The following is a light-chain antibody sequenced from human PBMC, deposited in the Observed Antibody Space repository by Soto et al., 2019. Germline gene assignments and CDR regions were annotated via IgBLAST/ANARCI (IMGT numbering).Light chain of an antibody. J-gene: IGKJ4*01. Sequence: EIVMTQSPATLSVSPGERATLSCMASQSVSSNLAWYQQKPGQAPRLLIYGASTRATGIPDRFSGSGSGTDFTLTISRLEPEDFAVYYCQQYGSSPPLTFGGGTKVDIK. CDR1: QSVSSN. CDR3: QQYGSSPPLT. V-gene: IGKV3-20*01. CDR2: GAS.